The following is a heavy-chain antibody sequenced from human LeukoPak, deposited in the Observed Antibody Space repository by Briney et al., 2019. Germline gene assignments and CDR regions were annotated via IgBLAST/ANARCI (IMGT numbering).Heavy chain of an antibody. CDR3: ARVSSELAAMPSYYFDY. V-gene: IGHV4-30-4*01. Sequence: SETLSLTCTVSGGSISSGDYYWSWIRQPPGKGLEWIGYIYYSGSTYYNPSLKSRATISVDTSKNQFSLKLSSVTAADTAVYYCARVSSELAAMPSYYFDYWGQGTLVTVSS. CDR2: IYYSGST. D-gene: IGHD2-2*01. CDR1: GGSISSGDYY. J-gene: IGHJ4*02.